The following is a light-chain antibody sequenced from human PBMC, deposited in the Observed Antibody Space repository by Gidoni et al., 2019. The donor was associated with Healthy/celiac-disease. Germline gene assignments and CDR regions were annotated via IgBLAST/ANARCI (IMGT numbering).Light chain of an antibody. Sequence: DIQMTQSPSTLSASVGDRVTITCRASQSISSWLAWYQQKPGKAPKLLIYKASSLESGVPSRFSGSGSGTEFTLTISSLQPDDFATYYCQQYNSSPVCSFGQGTKLEIK. J-gene: IGKJ2*04. CDR2: KAS. CDR1: QSISSW. CDR3: QQYNSSPVCS. V-gene: IGKV1-5*03.